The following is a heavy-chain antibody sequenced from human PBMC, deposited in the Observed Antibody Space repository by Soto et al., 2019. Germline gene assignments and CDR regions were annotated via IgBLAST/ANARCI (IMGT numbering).Heavy chain of an antibody. CDR1: GDSISSVNW. V-gene: IGHV4-4*02. CDR2: IYHTGIT. Sequence: PSETLSLTCAVSGDSISSVNWWSWVRQSPGQGLEWIGDIYHTGITNYNPSLQSRVTISVDKSKNEFSLNLTSVTAADTAVYYCARYRFSGKRWSKFDYWGQGSLVTVSS. CDR3: ARYRFSGKRWSKFDY. J-gene: IGHJ4*02. D-gene: IGHD3-16*02.